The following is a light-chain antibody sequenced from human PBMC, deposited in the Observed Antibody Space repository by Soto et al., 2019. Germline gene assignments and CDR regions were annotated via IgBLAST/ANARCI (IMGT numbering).Light chain of an antibody. CDR2: DAS. Sequence: EIMLSRSPATLSFSPGERATLSCRASQSVSSYLAWYQQKPGQAPRLLIYDASNRATGIPARFSGSGSGTDFTLTISSLEPEDFAVYYCQQRSNWPLTFGGGTKVDIK. CDR1: QSVSSY. J-gene: IGKJ4*01. CDR3: QQRSNWPLT. V-gene: IGKV3-11*01.